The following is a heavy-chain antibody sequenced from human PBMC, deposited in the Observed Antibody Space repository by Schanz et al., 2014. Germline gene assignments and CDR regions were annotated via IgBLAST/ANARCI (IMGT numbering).Heavy chain of an antibody. J-gene: IGHJ4*02. Sequence: EVQLVESGGGLVQSGGSLRLSCAASGFTFSDSWMHWVRQAPGKGLEWVSVIAGDGGGPNYVDSVKGRFTISRDNSDNTLYLQMNNLRAEDTAVYYCARGSGTFDSWGQGTLVTVSS. D-gene: IGHD3-3*01. CDR2: IAGDGGGP. V-gene: IGHV3-23*04. CDR3: ARGSGTFDS. CDR1: GFTFSDSW.